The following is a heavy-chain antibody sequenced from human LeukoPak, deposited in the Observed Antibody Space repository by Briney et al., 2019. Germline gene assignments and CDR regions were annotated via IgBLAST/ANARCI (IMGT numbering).Heavy chain of an antibody. CDR2: ISGSGGST. V-gene: IGHV3-23*01. D-gene: IGHD3-22*01. CDR3: ANGMYDSSGYYFRPSWFDT. CDR1: GFTFSSYA. J-gene: IGHJ5*02. Sequence: GGSLRLSCAASGFTFSSYAMSWVREAPGKGLEWVSAISGSGGSTYYADSVKGRFTISRDNSKNTLYLQMNSLRAGDTAVYYCANGMYDSSGYYFRPSWFDTWGQGTLVTVSS.